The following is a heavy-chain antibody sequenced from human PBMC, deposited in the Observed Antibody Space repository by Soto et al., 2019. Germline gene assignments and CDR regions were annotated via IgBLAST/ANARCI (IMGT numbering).Heavy chain of an antibody. D-gene: IGHD3-3*01. CDR2: IHQDGSEK. V-gene: IGHV3-7*03. Sequence: GGSLRLSCAASGFTFSTFWMSWVRQAPGAGLEWVANIHQDGSEKDYVDSVRGRFTISRDDTKNSLFLQMNNLRVEDTAVYFCARENHFWHGYYTGRDADAFDIWGQGTVVTVSS. CDR1: GFTFSTFW. J-gene: IGHJ3*02. CDR3: ARENHFWHGYYTGRDADAFDI.